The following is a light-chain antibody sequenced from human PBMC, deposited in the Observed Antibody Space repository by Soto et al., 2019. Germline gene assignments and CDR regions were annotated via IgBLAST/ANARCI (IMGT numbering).Light chain of an antibody. J-gene: IGKJ2*01. CDR2: GVS. Sequence: DIQLTQSPSFLSASVGDRVTITCRASQRISSYLGWYQQKPGKAPKLLISGVSTLEPGVPSRFSGSGSGSQVTLPLSSQQPDDFATYYCLQIHTFPRTFGRGTKLEL. CDR3: LQIHTFPRT. CDR1: QRISSY. V-gene: IGKV1-9*01.